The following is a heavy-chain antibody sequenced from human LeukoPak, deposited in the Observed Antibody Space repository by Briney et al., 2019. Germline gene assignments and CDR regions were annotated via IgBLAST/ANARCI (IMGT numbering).Heavy chain of an antibody. V-gene: IGHV1-2*02. CDR3: ARLFGSSTGGWFDP. D-gene: IGHD6-13*01. Sequence: GASVKVSCKASGYTFTGYYMHWVRQAPGQGLEWMGWINPNSGGTNYAQKFQGRVTMTRDTSISTAYLQWSSLKASDTAMYYCARLFGSSTGGWFDPWGQGTLVNVSS. J-gene: IGHJ5*02. CDR2: INPNSGGT. CDR1: GYTFTGYY.